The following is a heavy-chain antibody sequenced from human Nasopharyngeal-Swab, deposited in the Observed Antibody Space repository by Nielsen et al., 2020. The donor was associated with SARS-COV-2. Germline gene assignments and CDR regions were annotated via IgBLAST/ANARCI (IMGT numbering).Heavy chain of an antibody. CDR3: AKDQSINWFDP. D-gene: IGHD2-21*01. J-gene: IGHJ5*02. CDR2: ISYDGSNK. Sequence: VRQAAGKGLEWGAVISYDGSNKYYADSVKGRFTIPRDNSKNTLYLQMNSLRAEDTAVYYCAKDQSINWFDPWGQGTLVTVSS. V-gene: IGHV3-30*18.